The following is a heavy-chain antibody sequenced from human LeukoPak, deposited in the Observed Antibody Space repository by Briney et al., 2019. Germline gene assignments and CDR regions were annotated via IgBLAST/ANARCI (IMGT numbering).Heavy chain of an antibody. Sequence: PSETLSLTCAVYGGSFSGYYWSWIRQPPGKGLEWIGEINHSGSTNYNPSLKSRVTISVDTSKNQFSLKLSSVTAADTAVYYCARGYCSGGSCSTFDYWGQGTLVTVS. CDR3: ARGYCSGGSCSTFDY. V-gene: IGHV4-34*01. D-gene: IGHD2-15*01. CDR2: INHSGST. J-gene: IGHJ4*02. CDR1: GGSFSGYY.